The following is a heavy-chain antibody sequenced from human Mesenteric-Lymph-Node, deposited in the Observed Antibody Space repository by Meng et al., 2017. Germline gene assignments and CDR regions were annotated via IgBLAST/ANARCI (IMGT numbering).Heavy chain of an antibody. D-gene: IGHD2-15*01. V-gene: IGHV5-51*01. J-gene: IGHJ6*02. CDR2: IYPGDSGDSDT. CDR1: GYSFSSYW. CDR3: ARHGLRGCSGGRCYTSFYYYGMDV. Sequence: GESLKISCKGSGYSFSSYWIGWVRQMPGKGLEWLGIIYPGDSGDSDTKYSPSFQGQVTISVDKSISTAYLQWSSLKASDTAIYYCARHGLRGCSGGRCYTSFYYYGMDVWGQGTTVTVSS.